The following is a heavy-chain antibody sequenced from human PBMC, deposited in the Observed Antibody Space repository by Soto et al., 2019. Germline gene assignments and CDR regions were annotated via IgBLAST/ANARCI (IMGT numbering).Heavy chain of an antibody. CDR1: GFTFSSYS. D-gene: IGHD3-16*01. V-gene: IGHV3-21*01. CDR2: ISSSSSYI. J-gene: IGHJ6*02. CDR3: ASNPGGLVNYYYGMDV. Sequence: GGSLRLSCAAPGFTFSSYSMNWVRQAPGKGLEWVSSISSSSSYIYYADSVKGRFTISRDNAKNSLYLQMNSLRAEDTAVYYCASNPGGLVNYYYGMDVWGQGTTVTGSS.